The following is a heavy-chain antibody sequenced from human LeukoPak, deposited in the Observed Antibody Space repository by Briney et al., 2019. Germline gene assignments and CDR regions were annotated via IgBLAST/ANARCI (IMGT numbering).Heavy chain of an antibody. D-gene: IGHD7-27*01. CDR2: ISYDGSNK. CDR1: GFTFSSYA. CDR3: ARTTELGIPFDY. J-gene: IGHJ4*02. Sequence: GGSLRLSCAASGFTFSSYAMHWVRQAPGKGLEWVAVISYDGSNKYYADPVKGRFTISRDNSKNTLYLQMNSLRAEDTAVYYCARTTELGIPFDYWGQGTLVTVSS. V-gene: IGHV3-30-3*01.